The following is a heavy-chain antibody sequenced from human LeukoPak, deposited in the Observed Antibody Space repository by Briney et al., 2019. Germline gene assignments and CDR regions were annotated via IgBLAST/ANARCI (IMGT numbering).Heavy chain of an antibody. CDR2: INWNGGST. Sequence: GGSLRLSCAASGFTFDDYGMSWVRQAPGKGLEWVSGINWNGGSTGYADSVKGRFTTSRDNAKNSLYLQMNSLRAEDTALYYCARVWGGYCSSTSCYGAFDIWGQGTMVTVSS. CDR1: GFTFDDYG. V-gene: IGHV3-20*04. D-gene: IGHD2-2*01. CDR3: ARVWGGYCSSTSCYGAFDI. J-gene: IGHJ3*02.